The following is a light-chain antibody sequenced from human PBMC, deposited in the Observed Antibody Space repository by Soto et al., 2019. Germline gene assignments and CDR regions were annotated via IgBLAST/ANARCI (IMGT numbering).Light chain of an antibody. CDR1: SSDIGGYKY. J-gene: IGLJ3*02. CDR3: TSYSRYRVLV. Sequence: SVLTHPASVSGSLGQSITISCTGTSSDIGGYKYVSWYQQHPGKAPKLIIFEVSNRPSGVSDRFSGSNSGNTASLTISGLQAEDEADYYCTSYSRYRVLVFGGGTKVTV. CDR2: EVS. V-gene: IGLV2-14*01.